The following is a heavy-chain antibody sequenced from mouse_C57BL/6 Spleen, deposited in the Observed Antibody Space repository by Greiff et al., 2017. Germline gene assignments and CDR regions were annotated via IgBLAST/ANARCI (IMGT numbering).Heavy chain of an antibody. CDR2: ISNGGGST. CDR3: ARREAMDY. Sequence: EVKVVESGGGLVQPGGSLKLSCAASGFTFSDYYMYWVRQTPEQRLEWVAYISNGGGSTYYPDTVKGRFTISRDNAKNTLYLQMGRLKSEDTAMYYCARREAMDYWGQGTSVTVSS. J-gene: IGHJ4*01. CDR1: GFTFSDYY. V-gene: IGHV5-12*01.